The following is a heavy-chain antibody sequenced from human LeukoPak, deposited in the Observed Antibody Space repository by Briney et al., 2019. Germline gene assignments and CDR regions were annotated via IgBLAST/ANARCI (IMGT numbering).Heavy chain of an antibody. CDR3: ARGGVPGQQLDY. V-gene: IGHV4-39*07. CDR2: IYYSGST. D-gene: IGHD6-13*01. Sequence: PSETLSLTCTVSGGSISSSSYYWGWIRQPPGKGLEWIGSIYYSGSTYYNPSLKSRVTISVDTSKNQFSLKLSSVTAADTAVYYCARGGVPGQQLDYWGPGTLVTVSS. J-gene: IGHJ4*02. CDR1: GGSISSSSYY.